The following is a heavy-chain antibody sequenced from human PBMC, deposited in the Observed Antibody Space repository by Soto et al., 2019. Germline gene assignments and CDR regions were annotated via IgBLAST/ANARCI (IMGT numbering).Heavy chain of an antibody. Sequence: SETLSLTCTVSGGSISSGGYYWSWIRQHPGKGLEWIGYIYYSGSTYYNPSLKSRVTISVDSSKNLFSLKLSSVTAADTAVYYCARDRHDNSGYYAVFDYWGQGTLVTVSS. D-gene: IGHD3-22*01. CDR3: ARDRHDNSGYYAVFDY. V-gene: IGHV4-31*03. J-gene: IGHJ4*02. CDR2: IYYSGST. CDR1: GGSISSGGYY.